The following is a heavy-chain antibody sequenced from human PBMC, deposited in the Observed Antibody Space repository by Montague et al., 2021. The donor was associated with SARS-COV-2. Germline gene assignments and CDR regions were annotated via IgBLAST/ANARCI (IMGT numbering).Heavy chain of an antibody. CDR1: GFSLRSDDEG. CDR2: IYWNGDK. V-gene: IGHV2-5*01. Sequence: PALVKPTQTLTLTCTFSGFSLRSDDEGVAWIRQSPGQALEWLAVIYWNGDKRYSPSLQRRLTITKDTSENQVVLTMTNMDPVDTATYYCAHRGMIRGLIFGYWSQGTLVTVSS. J-gene: IGHJ4*02. CDR3: AHRGMIRGLIFGY. D-gene: IGHD3-10*01.